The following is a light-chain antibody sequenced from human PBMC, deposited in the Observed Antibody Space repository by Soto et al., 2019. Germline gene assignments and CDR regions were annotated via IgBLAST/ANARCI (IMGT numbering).Light chain of an antibody. CDR3: SSYAGSNNYV. CDR1: SSDVGGYKY. CDR2: AVS. J-gene: IGLJ1*01. Sequence: QSVRTQPPSASGSPGQSVTISCTGTSSDVGGYKYVSWYQQYPGKAPKLMIYAVSKRPSGVPDRFSGSKSGNTASLTVSGLQAEDEADYYCSSYAGSNNYVFGTGTKVTVL. V-gene: IGLV2-8*01.